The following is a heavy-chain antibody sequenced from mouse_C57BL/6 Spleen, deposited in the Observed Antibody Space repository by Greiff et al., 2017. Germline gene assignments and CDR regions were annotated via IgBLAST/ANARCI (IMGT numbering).Heavy chain of an antibody. CDR2: IDPNSDGT. V-gene: IGHV1-72*01. Sequence: QVHLLQPGAELVKPGASVNLSCTASGFTFTGSWMHWVQQRPGRGLEWIGFIDPNSDGTKYNEKFKSKATLTVDKPTSTPYLQLSGLTAEDSAVYYCPITTGYYAMGDWGPGATVTVAS. J-gene: IGHJ4*01. CDR3: PITTGYYAMGD. D-gene: IGHD1-1*01. CDR1: GFTFTGSW.